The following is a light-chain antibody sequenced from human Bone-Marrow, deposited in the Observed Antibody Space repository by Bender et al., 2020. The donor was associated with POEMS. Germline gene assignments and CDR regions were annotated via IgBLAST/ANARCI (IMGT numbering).Light chain of an antibody. CDR1: STDIGGYNY. Sequence: QSALTQPASVSGSPGQSITISCTGTSTDIGGYNYVSWYQQHPGKVPKLMIYGVSNRPSGVSNRFSDSKSGNTASLTISGLQAEDEADYFCASHTKSSTPYVFGTGTRVTVL. CDR2: GVS. V-gene: IGLV2-14*01. J-gene: IGLJ1*01. CDR3: ASHTKSSTPYV.